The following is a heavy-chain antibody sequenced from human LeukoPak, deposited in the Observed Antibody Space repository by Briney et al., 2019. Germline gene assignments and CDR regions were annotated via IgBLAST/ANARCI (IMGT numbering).Heavy chain of an antibody. V-gene: IGHV1-18*01. CDR2: ISAYNGDT. CDR3: ARRQGTTLNFDY. J-gene: IGHJ4*02. Sequence: ASVKVSCKASGYTFTSYGISWVRQAPGQGLEWMGWISAYNGDTNYAQKFQGRVTMTTDTSTSTAYMELRSLRSDDTAVYYCARRQGTTLNFDYWGQGTLVTVSS. D-gene: IGHD1-1*01. CDR1: GYTFTSYG.